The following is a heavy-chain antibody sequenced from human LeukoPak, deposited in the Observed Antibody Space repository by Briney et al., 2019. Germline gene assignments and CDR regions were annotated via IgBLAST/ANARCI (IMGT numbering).Heavy chain of an antibody. CDR2: ISAYNGNT. V-gene: IGHV1-18*01. Sequence: GASVKVSCKASGYTFTSYGISWVRQAPGQGLEWMGWISAYNGNTNYAQKLQGRVTMTTDTSTSTAYMELSSLRSEDTAVYYCARESELWSYYDSSGYFDYWGQGTLVTVSS. CDR3: ARESELWSYYDSSGYFDY. J-gene: IGHJ4*02. D-gene: IGHD3-22*01. CDR1: GYTFTSYG.